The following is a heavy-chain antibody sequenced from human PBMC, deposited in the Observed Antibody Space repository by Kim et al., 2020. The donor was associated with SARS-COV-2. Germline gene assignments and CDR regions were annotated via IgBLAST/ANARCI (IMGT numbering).Heavy chain of an antibody. CDR3: ARDRPDSHISGSYYLDY. V-gene: IGHV4-4*07. D-gene: IGHD3-10*01. J-gene: IGHJ4*01. CDR2: LHVSGTT. Sequence: SETLSLTCTVSGVSISTYYWSWIRQPAGKGLEWIGHLHVSGTTNYNPSLKSRVTISADTAKSQFSLRLNSVTAADMGVYYCARDRPDSHISGSYYLDYWG. CDR1: GVSISTYY.